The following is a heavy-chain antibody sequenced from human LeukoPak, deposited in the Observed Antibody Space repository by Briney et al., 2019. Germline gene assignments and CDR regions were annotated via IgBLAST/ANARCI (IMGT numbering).Heavy chain of an antibody. J-gene: IGHJ4*02. CDR3: ARDAYYDSSGYYYNY. CDR2: ISSSGSTI. Sequence: PGGSLRLSCAASGFTFSDYYMSWIRQAPGKGLEWVSYISSSGSTIYYADSVKGRFTISRDNAKNSLYLQMNSLRAEDTAVYYCARDAYYDSSGYYYNYWGQGTLVTVPS. V-gene: IGHV3-11*01. CDR1: GFTFSDYY. D-gene: IGHD3-22*01.